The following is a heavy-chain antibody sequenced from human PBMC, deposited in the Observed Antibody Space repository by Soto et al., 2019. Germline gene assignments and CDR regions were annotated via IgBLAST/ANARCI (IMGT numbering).Heavy chain of an antibody. V-gene: IGHV3-23*01. CDR2: ILVGGST. CDR1: GFTCSSYD. J-gene: IGHJ3*02. D-gene: IGHD2-8*02. CDR3: AKATATGGGAFDI. Sequence: GGSLRLSCAASGFTCSSYDMSWVRQAPGKGLEWVSTILVGGSTHYPDSVKGRFTISRDNSKNTLFLQMNSLTAGDTAVYYCAKATATGGGAFDICGQGTMVTVSS.